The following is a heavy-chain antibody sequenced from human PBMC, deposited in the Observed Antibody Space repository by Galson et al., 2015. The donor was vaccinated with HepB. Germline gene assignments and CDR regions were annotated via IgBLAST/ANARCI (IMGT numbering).Heavy chain of an antibody. CDR1: GYSFTSYW. D-gene: IGHD6-25*01. CDR3: VRQPRVSSGSIWFDP. CDR2: IYPGDSDT. Sequence: QSGAEVKKPGESLKISCTGSGYSFTSYWIGWVRQMPGKGLEWMGTIYPGDSDTRYRRSFQGQVTISADKSINTAYLQWSSLEASDTAFYYCVRQPRVSSGSIWFDPWGQGTLVTVSS. J-gene: IGHJ5*02. V-gene: IGHV5-51*01.